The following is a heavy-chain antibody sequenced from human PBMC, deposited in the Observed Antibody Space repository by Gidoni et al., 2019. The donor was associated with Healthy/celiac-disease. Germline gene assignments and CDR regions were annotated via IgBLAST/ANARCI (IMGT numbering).Heavy chain of an antibody. CDR2: IYYSGSP. Sequence: QLQLQESGPGLVQPSETLSLTCTVPGGSISSSSYYWGWIRQPPGKGLEWIGSIYYSGSPYYNPSLKSRVPISVDTSKNQFSLKLSSVTAADTAVYYCAMGHGVVGLGPWGQGTLVTVSS. CDR3: AMGHGVVGLGP. D-gene: IGHD3-3*01. V-gene: IGHV4-39*01. J-gene: IGHJ5*02. CDR1: GGSISSSSYY.